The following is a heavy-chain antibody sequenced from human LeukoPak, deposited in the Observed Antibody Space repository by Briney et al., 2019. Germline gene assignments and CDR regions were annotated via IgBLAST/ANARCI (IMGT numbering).Heavy chain of an antibody. CDR3: ARDLAPTTILARWFDP. V-gene: IGHV3-21*01. CDR1: GFALGSYS. CDR2: ISTTSRHI. D-gene: IGHD4-17*01. J-gene: IGHJ5*02. Sequence: KPGGSLRLSCAASGFALGSYSMNWVRQAPGKGLEWISSISTTSRHIHYADSLKGRFTISRDNAKNSLFLQMDSLGAEDTAIYYCARDLAPTTILARWFDPWGQGTLVTVSS.